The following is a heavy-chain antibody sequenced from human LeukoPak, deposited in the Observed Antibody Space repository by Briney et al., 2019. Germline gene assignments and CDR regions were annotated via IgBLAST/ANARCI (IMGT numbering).Heavy chain of an antibody. CDR2: INHSGST. Sequence: PSETLSLTCAVYGGSFSGYYWSWIRQPPGKGLEWIGEINHSGSTNYNPSLKSRVTISVDTSKNRFSLKLSSVTAADTAVYYCARGIYSWYSSSHEYYYYYYMDVWGKGTTVTVSS. V-gene: IGHV4-34*01. CDR3: ARGIYSWYSSSHEYYYYYYMDV. D-gene: IGHD6-6*01. CDR1: GGSFSGYY. J-gene: IGHJ6*03.